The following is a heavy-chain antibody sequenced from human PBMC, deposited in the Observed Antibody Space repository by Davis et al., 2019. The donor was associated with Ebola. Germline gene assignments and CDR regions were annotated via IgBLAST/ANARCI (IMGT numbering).Heavy chain of an antibody. Sequence: GESLKISCAASGFTFSSYWMSWVRQAPGKGLEWVANIKQDGSEKYYVDSVKGRFTISRDNAKNSLYLQMNSLRAEDTAVYYCARENPKESSSWSELFYYYYGMDVWGQGTTVTVSS. V-gene: IGHV3-7*01. D-gene: IGHD6-13*01. CDR1: GFTFSSYW. CDR2: IKQDGSEK. CDR3: ARENPKESSSWSELFYYYYGMDV. J-gene: IGHJ6*02.